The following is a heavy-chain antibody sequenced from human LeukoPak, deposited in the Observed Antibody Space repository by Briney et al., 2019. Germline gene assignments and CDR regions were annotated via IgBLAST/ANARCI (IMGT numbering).Heavy chain of an antibody. J-gene: IGHJ4*02. D-gene: IGHD3-9*01. CDR2: IKQDGSEK. V-gene: IGHV3-7*01. Sequence: GGSLRLSCAASGFTFSSYWMSWVRQAPGKGLEWVANIKQDGSEKYYVDSVKGRFTISRDNAKNSLYLQMNSLRAEDTAVYYCARDFDWQVTGALGYWGQGTLVTVPS. CDR3: ARDFDWQVTGALGY. CDR1: GFTFSSYW.